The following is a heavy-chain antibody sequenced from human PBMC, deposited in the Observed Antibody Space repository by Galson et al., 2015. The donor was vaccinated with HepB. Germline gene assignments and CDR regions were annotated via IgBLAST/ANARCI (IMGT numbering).Heavy chain of an antibody. Sequence: SETLSLTCTVSGGSISSSSYYWGWIRQPPGKGLEWVGSIYYSGSTYYNPSLKSRVTISVDTSKNQFSLKLSSVTAADTAVYYCARRRAGKRYWYFELWGRGTLVTVSS. J-gene: IGHJ2*01. CDR1: GGSISSSSYY. CDR3: ARRRAGKRYWYFEL. CDR2: IYYSGST. V-gene: IGHV4-39*01.